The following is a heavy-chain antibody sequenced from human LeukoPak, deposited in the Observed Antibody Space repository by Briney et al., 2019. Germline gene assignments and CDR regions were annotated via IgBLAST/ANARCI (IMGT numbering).Heavy chain of an antibody. CDR3: AKKYSFFDY. CDR2: ISGSGGST. J-gene: IGHJ4*02. D-gene: IGHD1-26*01. CDR1: GFTFSDYY. V-gene: IGHV3-23*01. Sequence: GGSLRLSCAASGFTFSDYYMSWIRQAPGKGLEWVSAISGSGGSTYYADSVKGRFTISRDNSKNTLYLQMNSLRAEDTAVYYCAKKYSFFDYWGQGTLVTVSS.